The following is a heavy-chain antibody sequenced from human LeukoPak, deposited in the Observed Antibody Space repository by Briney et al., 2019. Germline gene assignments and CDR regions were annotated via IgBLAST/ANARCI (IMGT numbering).Heavy chain of an antibody. V-gene: IGHV1-2*02. CDR1: GYTFTGYY. D-gene: IGHD4-17*01. J-gene: IGHJ5*02. Sequence: ASVKVSCKASGYTFTGYYIHWVRQAPSQGLEWMGWINPNSGATNYAQKFQGRVTMTRDTSISTAFMELSRLRSDDTAVYYCARVLPGDYRGDWFDPWGQGTLVTVSS. CDR3: ARVLPGDYRGDWFDP. CDR2: INPNSGAT.